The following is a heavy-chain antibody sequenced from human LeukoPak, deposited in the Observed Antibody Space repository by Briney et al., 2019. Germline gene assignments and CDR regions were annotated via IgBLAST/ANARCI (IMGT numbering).Heavy chain of an antibody. J-gene: IGHJ3*02. CDR2: MNPNSGNT. V-gene: IGHV1-8*01. CDR3: ARPVGIAAAGTHAFDI. Sequence: ASVKVSCKASGYTFTSYEINWVRQATGQGLEWMGWMNPNSGNTGYAQKFQGRVTMTRNTSISTAYMELSSLRSEDTAVYYCARPVGIAAAGTHAFDIWGQGTMVTVSS. D-gene: IGHD6-13*01. CDR1: GYTFTSYE.